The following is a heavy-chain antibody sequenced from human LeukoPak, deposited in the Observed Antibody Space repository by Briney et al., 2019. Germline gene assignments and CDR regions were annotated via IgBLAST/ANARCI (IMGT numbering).Heavy chain of an antibody. CDR1: GFTFDDYG. V-gene: IGHV3-53*01. Sequence: GGSLRLSCAASGFTFDDYGMSWVRQAPGKGLEWVSVIYSGGSTYYADSVKGRFTISRDNSKNTLYLQMNSLRAEDTAVYYCARAGESGLDYWGQGTLVTVSS. J-gene: IGHJ4*02. CDR3: ARAGESGLDY. CDR2: IYSGGST.